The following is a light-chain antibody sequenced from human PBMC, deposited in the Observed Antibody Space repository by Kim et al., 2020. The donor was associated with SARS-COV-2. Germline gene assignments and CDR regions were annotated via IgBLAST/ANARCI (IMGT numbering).Light chain of an antibody. CDR1: SSDVGDYNY. CDR3: YSYAGSNNFV. Sequence: QSALTQPPSASGSPRQSVTISCTGTSSDVGDYNYVSWFQQHPGKAPKLLIYEVFKRPSGVPDRFSGSKSGNTASLTVSRLQAEDEADYYCYSYAGSNNFVFGTGTKVTVL. CDR2: EVF. J-gene: IGLJ1*01. V-gene: IGLV2-8*01.